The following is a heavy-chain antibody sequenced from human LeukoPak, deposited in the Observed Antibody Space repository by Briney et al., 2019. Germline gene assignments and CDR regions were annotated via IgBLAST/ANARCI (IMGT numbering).Heavy chain of an antibody. Sequence: GGSLRLSCAASGFTVSSDYMSWVRQAPGKGLEWVSVIYSGGSTYYADSVKGRFTISRDDSTNTLYLQMNSLKTEDTAVYHCTATLGYWGQGTLVTVSS. J-gene: IGHJ4*02. V-gene: IGHV3-53*01. CDR2: IYSGGST. CDR3: TATLGY. CDR1: GFTVSSDY. D-gene: IGHD3-16*01.